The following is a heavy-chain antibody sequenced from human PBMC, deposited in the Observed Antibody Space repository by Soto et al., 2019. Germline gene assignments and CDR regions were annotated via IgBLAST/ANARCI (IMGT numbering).Heavy chain of an antibody. J-gene: IGHJ4*02. Sequence: SETLSLTCAVSGGSISNTNSWSWVRQPPGKGLEWLGEIYPSGSTNYNPSLKSRVTISVDKSKNQFSLELRSVTAADTAVYYCARESESGGWYVAYFDCWGQGTRVTVSS. CDR3: ARESESGGWYVAYFDC. V-gene: IGHV4-4*02. CDR1: GGSISNTNS. D-gene: IGHD6-19*01. CDR2: IYPSGST.